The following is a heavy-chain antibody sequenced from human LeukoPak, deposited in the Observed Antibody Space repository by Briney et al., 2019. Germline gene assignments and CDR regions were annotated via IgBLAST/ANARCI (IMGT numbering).Heavy chain of an antibody. CDR1: GFTFSDFY. J-gene: IGHJ4*02. D-gene: IGHD6-19*01. Sequence: PGGSLRLSCAASGFTFSDFYMTWIRQTPEKGLKWVSYISSRGTTIYYADSVKGRFTISRDNAKNSLFLQMNSLRAEDTAVYYCARGQWLAKYYFDYWGQGTLVTVSS. CDR2: ISSRGTTI. V-gene: IGHV3-11*04. CDR3: ARGQWLAKYYFDY.